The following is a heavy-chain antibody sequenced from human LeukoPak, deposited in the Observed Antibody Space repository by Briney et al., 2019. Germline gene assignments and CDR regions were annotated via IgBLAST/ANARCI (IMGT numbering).Heavy chain of an antibody. CDR3: ARVNYDYVWGSYRFDY. V-gene: IGHV1-18*01. J-gene: IGHJ4*02. Sequence: GASVKVSCKASGYTFTSYGISWVRQAPGQGLEWMGWISVYNGNTNYAQKLQGRVTMTTDTSTSTAYMELRSLRSDDTAVYYCARVNYDYVWGSYRFDYWGQGTLVTVSS. CDR1: GYTFTSYG. CDR2: ISVYNGNT. D-gene: IGHD3-16*02.